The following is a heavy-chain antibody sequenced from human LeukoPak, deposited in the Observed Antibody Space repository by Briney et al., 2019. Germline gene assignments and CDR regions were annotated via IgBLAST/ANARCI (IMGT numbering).Heavy chain of an antibody. D-gene: IGHD5-12*01. CDR2: ISGSGGST. J-gene: IGHJ4*02. V-gene: IGHV3-23*01. CDR1: GFTFSSYA. CDR3: ARDFGGYVAYFDY. Sequence: GGSLRLSCAASGFTFSSYAMSWVRQAPGEGLEWVSAISGSGGSTHYADSVKGRFTISRDNSKNTLYLQMNSLGAEDTAVYYCARDFGGYVAYFDYWGQGTLVTVSS.